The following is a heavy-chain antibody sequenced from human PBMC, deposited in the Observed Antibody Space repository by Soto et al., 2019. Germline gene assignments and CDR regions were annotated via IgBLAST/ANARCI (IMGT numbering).Heavy chain of an antibody. CDR2: ISSSSSYI. CDR1: GFTFSSYS. V-gene: IGHV3-21*01. Sequence: EVQLVESGGGLVKPGGSLRLSCAASGFTFSSYSMNWVRQAPGKGLEWVSSISSSSSYIYYADSVKGRFTISRDNAKNSLYLQMNSLRAEDTAVYYCARALVVPAAYHYYYYMDVWGKGTTVTVSS. CDR3: ARALVVPAAYHYYYYMDV. J-gene: IGHJ6*03. D-gene: IGHD2-2*01.